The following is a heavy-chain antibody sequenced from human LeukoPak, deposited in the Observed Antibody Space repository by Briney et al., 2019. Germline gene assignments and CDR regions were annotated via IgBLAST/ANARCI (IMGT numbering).Heavy chain of an antibody. J-gene: IGHJ4*02. CDR1: GFTFSSYE. CDR3: AREGTVTTPIDY. CDR2: ISRSGSST. V-gene: IGHV3-48*03. Sequence: GGSLRLSCAASGFTFSSYEMNRVRQAPGKGLEWVSYISRSGSSTYYADSVKGRFTISRDNAKNSLYLQMNSLRAEDSAVYYCAREGTVTTPIDYWGQGTLVTVSS. D-gene: IGHD4-17*01.